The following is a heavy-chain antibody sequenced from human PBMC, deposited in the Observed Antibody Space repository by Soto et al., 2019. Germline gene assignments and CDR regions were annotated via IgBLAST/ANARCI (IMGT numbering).Heavy chain of an antibody. D-gene: IGHD3-10*01. CDR3: ASPARSCFGDGFDI. Sequence: QVQLVQSGAEVKKPGASVKVSCKASGYSFTSYAMHWVRQAPGQRLEWMGWINAGNGNTKYSQRFQGRVAITRDTSASTAYMELSSLRSEDTAVYYCASPARSCFGDGFDIWGQGTMVTVSS. CDR2: INAGNGNT. CDR1: GYSFTSYA. V-gene: IGHV1-3*01. J-gene: IGHJ3*02.